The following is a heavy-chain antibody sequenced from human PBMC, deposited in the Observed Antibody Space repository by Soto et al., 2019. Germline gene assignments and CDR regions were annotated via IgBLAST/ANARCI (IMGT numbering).Heavy chain of an antibody. J-gene: IGHJ6*02. CDR1: GGSISSGGYY. Sequence: QVQLQESGPGLVKPSQTLSLTCTVSGGSISSGGYYWSWIRQHPGKGLEWIGYIYYSGSTYYNPYHKSRVTISVDTSKNQFSLKLSSVTAADTAVYYCARGGSGSYYGDYYYYGMDVWGQGTTVTVSS. D-gene: IGHD1-26*01. V-gene: IGHV4-31*03. CDR2: IYYSGST. CDR3: ARGGSGSYYGDYYYYGMDV.